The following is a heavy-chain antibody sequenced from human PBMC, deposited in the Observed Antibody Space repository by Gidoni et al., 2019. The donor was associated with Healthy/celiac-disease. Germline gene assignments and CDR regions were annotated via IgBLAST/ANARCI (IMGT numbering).Heavy chain of an antibody. CDR3: ARTRGSSGWHIDY. CDR2: INHSGST. CDR1: GASVSGYY. J-gene: IGHJ4*02. Sequence: QVQLQQWVAGLLKPSETLSLTCAVYGASVSGYYWRCIRQPPGKGLEWIGEINHSGSTNYNPSLKSRVTITVDTSKNQFSLKLSSVTAADTDVYYCARTRGSSGWHIDYWGQGTLVTVSS. D-gene: IGHD6-19*01. V-gene: IGHV4-34*01.